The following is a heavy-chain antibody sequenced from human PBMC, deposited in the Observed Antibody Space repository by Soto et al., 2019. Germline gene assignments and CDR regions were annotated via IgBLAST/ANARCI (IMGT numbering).Heavy chain of an antibody. D-gene: IGHD5-18*01. V-gene: IGHV1-69*01. CDR3: ARGAPADTAMPYPFDY. Sequence: QVQLVQSGAEVKKPGSSVKVSCKASGCTFSSYAISWVRQAPGQGLEWMGGIIPIFGTANYAQKFQGRVTITADESTSTAYMELSSLRSEDTAVYYCARGAPADTAMPYPFDYWGQGTLVTVSS. J-gene: IGHJ4*02. CDR1: GCTFSSYA. CDR2: IIPIFGTA.